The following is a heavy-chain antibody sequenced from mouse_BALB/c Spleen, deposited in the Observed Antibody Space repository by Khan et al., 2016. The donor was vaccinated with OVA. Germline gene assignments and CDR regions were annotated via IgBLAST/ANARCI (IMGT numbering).Heavy chain of an antibody. V-gene: IGHV3-2*02. J-gene: IGHJ2*01. D-gene: IGHD1-1*01. Sequence: EVQLQESGPGLVKPSQSLSLTCTVTGYSITSGYAWNCIRQFPGNKLEWMGYISYSGVTSSTPSPKNRIPITRNTSKKQFFLQLNSVTTEDTATYYCARWNYYGYYFDDWGQGTTLTVSS. CDR3: ARWNYYGYYFDD. CDR1: GYSITSGYA. CDR2: ISYSGVT.